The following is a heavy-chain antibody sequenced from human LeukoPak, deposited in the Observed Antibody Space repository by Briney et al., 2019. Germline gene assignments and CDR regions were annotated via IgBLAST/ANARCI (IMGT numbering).Heavy chain of an antibody. J-gene: IGHJ6*03. CDR1: GFTFSSYS. CDR2: ISSSSSYI. CDR3: AREAPYYYYMDV. Sequence: PGGSLRLSCAASGFTFSSYSMNWVRQAPGKGLEWVSSISSSSSYIYYADSVKGRFTISRDNAKNSLYLQMNSLRAEDTAVYYCAREAPYYYYMDVWGKGTTVTVSS. V-gene: IGHV3-21*01.